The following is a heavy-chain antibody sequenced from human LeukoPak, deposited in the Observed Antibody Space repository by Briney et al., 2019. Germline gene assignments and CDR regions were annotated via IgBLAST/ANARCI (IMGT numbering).Heavy chain of an antibody. J-gene: IGHJ5*02. D-gene: IGHD2-2*01. CDR2: IYTSGST. Sequence: SETLSLTCTVSGGSISSYYWSWIRQSAGKGLEWIGRIYTSGSTNYNPSLKSRVTMSVDTSKNQFSLKLSSVTAADTAVYYCARFVRGPVARYCSSTSCSGSGWFDPWGQGTLVTVSS. CDR3: ARFVRGPVARYCSSTSCSGSGWFDP. V-gene: IGHV4-4*07. CDR1: GGSISSYY.